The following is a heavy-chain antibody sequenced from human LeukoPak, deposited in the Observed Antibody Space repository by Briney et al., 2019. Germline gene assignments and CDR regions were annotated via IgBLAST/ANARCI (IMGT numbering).Heavy chain of an antibody. CDR2: VTGSGGNT. V-gene: IGHV3-23*01. D-gene: IGHD6-13*01. Sequence: GGSLRLSCAASGFTLSSYAMSWVRQAPGKGLERVSAVTGSGGNTYYADSVKGRFTISRDNSKNMLSLQMNGLRAEDTAVYYCAKASRIAASLTYFQHWGQGTLVTVSS. CDR3: AKASRIAASLTYFQH. J-gene: IGHJ1*01. CDR1: GFTLSSYA.